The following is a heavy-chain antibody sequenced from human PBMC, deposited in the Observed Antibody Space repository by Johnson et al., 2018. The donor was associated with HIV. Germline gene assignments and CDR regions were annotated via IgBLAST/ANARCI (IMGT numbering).Heavy chain of an antibody. J-gene: IGHJ3*02. CDR2: IKSKPDGGTT. Sequence: VQLLESGGGLIQPGGSLRLSCAASGFTFSNAWMSWVRQAPGKGLEWVGRIKSKPDGGTTDYAAHVKGRFTISRDDSKNTLYLQMNSLKTEDTAVYYCTTDGGIAAAGDAFDIWGQGTMVTVSS. CDR1: GFTFSNAW. V-gene: IGHV3-15*01. D-gene: IGHD6-13*01. CDR3: TTDGGIAAAGDAFDI.